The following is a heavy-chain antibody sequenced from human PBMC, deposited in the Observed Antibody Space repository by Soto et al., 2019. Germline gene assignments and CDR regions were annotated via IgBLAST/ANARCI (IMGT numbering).Heavy chain of an antibody. CDR2: IYYSGST. CDR1: GGSISSYY. CDR3: ARHNYGSGRTYFDY. V-gene: IGHV4-59*08. Sequence: SETLSLTCTVSGGSISSYYWSWIRQLPGKGLEWIGYIYYSGSTNYNPSLKSRVTISVDTSKNQFSLKLNSMTAADTAVYYCARHNYGSGRTYFDYWGQGTLVTVSS. D-gene: IGHD3-10*01. J-gene: IGHJ4*02.